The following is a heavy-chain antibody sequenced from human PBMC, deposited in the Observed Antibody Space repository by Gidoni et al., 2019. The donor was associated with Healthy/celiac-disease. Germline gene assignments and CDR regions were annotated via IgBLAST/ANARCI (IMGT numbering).Heavy chain of an antibody. J-gene: IGHJ3*02. D-gene: IGHD1-26*01. CDR1: GFTFEDYA. CDR3: AKDSGSYSRCYDAFDI. Sequence: EVQLVESGGGWVQPGRSLRLSCAASGFTFEDYAMHWVRQAPGKGLEWVSGISWNSGTIDYADSVKGRFTISRDNAKNSLYLQMNSLRAEDTALYYCAKDSGSYSRCYDAFDIWGQGTMVSVSS. V-gene: IGHV3-9*01. CDR2: ISWNSGTI.